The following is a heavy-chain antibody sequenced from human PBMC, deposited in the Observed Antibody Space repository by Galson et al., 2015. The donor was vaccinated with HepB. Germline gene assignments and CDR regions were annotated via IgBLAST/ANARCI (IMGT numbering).Heavy chain of an antibody. V-gene: IGHV4-59*01. D-gene: IGHD3-9*01. J-gene: IGHJ6*04. CDR2: IYYSGST. CDR1: GGSISSYY. CDR3: ARDSNDILTGPPDV. Sequence: LSLTCTVSGGSISSYYWSWIRQPPGKGLEWIGYIYYSGSTNYNPSLKSRVTISVDTSKNQFSLKLSSVTAADTAVYYCARDSNDILTGPPDVWGKGTTVTVSS.